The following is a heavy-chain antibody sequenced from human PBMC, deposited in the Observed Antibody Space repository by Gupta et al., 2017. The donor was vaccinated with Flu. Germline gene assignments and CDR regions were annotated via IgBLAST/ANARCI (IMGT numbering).Heavy chain of an antibody. V-gene: IGHV3-23*01. Sequence: VRLLESGGGLIQPGGSLRLSCAASGFTFDDFGMAWVRQAPGKGPEWISTINDDGHNTHYADSVKGRFTISRDNFEKKLFLQMNSLRGDDTAVYYCVKEVGPGAFFDSWGQGILVTVSS. J-gene: IGHJ4*02. CDR3: VKEVGPGAFFDS. D-gene: IGHD2-2*01. CDR1: GFTFDDFG. CDR2: INDDGHNT.